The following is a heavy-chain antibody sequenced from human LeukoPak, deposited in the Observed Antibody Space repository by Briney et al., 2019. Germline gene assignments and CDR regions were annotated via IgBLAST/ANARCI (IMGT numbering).Heavy chain of an antibody. CDR3: ARMYDYSNFYFDY. J-gene: IGHJ4*02. CDR2: IYPGDSDT. Sequence: GESLKISCKGSGYSFTSYWIGWVRQMPGKGLEWIGIIYPGDSDTRYSPSFQGQVTISADKSISTACLQWSSLKASDTAMFYCARMYDYSNFYFDYWGQGTLVTVSS. CDR1: GYSFTSYW. V-gene: IGHV5-51*01. D-gene: IGHD4-11*01.